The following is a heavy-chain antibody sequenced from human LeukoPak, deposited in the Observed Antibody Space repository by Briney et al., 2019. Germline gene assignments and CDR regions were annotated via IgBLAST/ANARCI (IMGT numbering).Heavy chain of an antibody. CDR1: GFTFSSYA. CDR3: ARDRHSSSWYGGVDY. J-gene: IGHJ4*02. CDR2: ISGSGDST. V-gene: IGHV3-23*01. Sequence: GGSLRLSCAASGFTFSSYAMSWVRQAPGKGLEWVSAISGSGDSTYYADSVKGRFTISRDNAKNSLYLQMNSLRVEDTAVYYCARDRHSSSWYGGVDYWGQGTLVTVSS. D-gene: IGHD6-13*01.